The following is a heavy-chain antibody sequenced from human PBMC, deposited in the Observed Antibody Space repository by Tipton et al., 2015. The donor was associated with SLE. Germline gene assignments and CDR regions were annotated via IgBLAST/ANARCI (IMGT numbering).Heavy chain of an antibody. J-gene: IGHJ5*02. CDR2: IYYSGAT. CDR1: GGSVSNNIYY. V-gene: IGHV4-39*07. Sequence: TLSLTCTVSGGSVSNNIYYWGWVRQSPGKGLEWIGSIYYSGATYYSPSLKSRVTISLDTSKNQFSLNLRSVTAADTAVYYCARGGTGDGRNPFDPWGQGTLVTVSS. CDR3: ARGGTGDGRNPFDP. D-gene: IGHD4-23*01.